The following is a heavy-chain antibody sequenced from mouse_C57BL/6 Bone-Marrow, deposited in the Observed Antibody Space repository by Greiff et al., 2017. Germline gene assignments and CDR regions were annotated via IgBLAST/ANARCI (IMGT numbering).Heavy chain of an antibody. CDR1: GYTFTSYG. Sequence: QVQLQQSGAELARPGASVKLSCKASGYTFTSYGISWVKQSTGQGLEWIGEIYPRSGNTYYNEKFKGKATLTADKSSSTAYMELRSLTSEDSAVYFCARSGFGGYFEYWGEGTTLTVSS. V-gene: IGHV1-81*01. J-gene: IGHJ2*01. D-gene: IGHD1-1*02. CDR2: IYPRSGNT. CDR3: ARSGFGGYFEY.